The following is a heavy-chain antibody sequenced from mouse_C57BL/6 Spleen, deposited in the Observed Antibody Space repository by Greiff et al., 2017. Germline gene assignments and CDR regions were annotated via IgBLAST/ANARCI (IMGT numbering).Heavy chain of an antibody. CDR3: ARSVSGSNPAWFAY. Sequence: VQLVESGPELVKPGASVKISCKASGYAFSSSWMNWVKQRPGKGLEWIGRIYPGDGDTNYNGKFKGKATLTADKSSSTASMQLSSLTSEDSAVYFCARSVSGSNPAWFAYWGQGTLVTVSA. CDR2: IYPGDGDT. J-gene: IGHJ3*01. V-gene: IGHV1-82*01. CDR1: GYAFSSSW. D-gene: IGHD1-1*01.